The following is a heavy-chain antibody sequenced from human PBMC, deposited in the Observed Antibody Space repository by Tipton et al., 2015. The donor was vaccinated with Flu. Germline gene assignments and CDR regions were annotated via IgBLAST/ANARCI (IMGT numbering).Heavy chain of an antibody. CDR1: GDSISSDYY. CDR3: TRAEDIAYNWFDP. CDR2: IFHTGST. D-gene: IGHD2-15*01. V-gene: IGHV4-38-2*02. J-gene: IGHJ5*02. Sequence: TLSLTCTISGDSISSDYYWGWIRQPPGKGLEWIGNIFHTGSTYHNPSLKSRVTISINTSKNQFSLKVFSVTAADTAVYYCTRAEDIAYNWFDPWGQGTLVTVSS.